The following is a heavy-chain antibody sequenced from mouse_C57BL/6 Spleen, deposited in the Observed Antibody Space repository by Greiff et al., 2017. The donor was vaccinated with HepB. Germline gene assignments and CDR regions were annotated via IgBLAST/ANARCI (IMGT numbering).Heavy chain of an antibody. CDR3: VRQDYSNRYYAMDY. J-gene: IGHJ4*01. D-gene: IGHD2-5*01. Sequence: EVQLVESGGGLVQPKGSLKLSCAASGFSFNTYAMNWVRQAPGKGLEWVARIRSKSNNYATYYADSVKDRFTISRDDSESMIYLQMNNLKTEDTAMYYCVRQDYSNRYYAMDYWGQGTSVTVSS. V-gene: IGHV10-1*01. CDR2: IRSKSNNYAT. CDR1: GFSFNTYA.